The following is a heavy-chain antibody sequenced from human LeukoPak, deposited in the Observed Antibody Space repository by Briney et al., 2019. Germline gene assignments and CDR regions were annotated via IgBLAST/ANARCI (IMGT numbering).Heavy chain of an antibody. J-gene: IGHJ4*02. CDR1: GFTFSSYG. CDR2: IWYDGSNK. V-gene: IGHV3-30*02. D-gene: IGHD3-22*01. Sequence: GGSLRLSCAASGFTFSSYGMHWVRQAPGKGLEWVAVIWYDGSNKYYADSVKGRFTISRDNSKNTLYLQMNSLRAEDTAVYYCAKGGYYDSSGYYFNWGQGTLVTVSS. CDR3: AKGGYYDSSGYYFN.